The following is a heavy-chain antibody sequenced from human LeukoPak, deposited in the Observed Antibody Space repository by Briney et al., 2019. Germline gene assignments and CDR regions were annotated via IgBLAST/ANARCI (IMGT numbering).Heavy chain of an antibody. V-gene: IGHV4-59*02. Sequence: SETLSLTCTVSGASVTDYYWIWLPQSPGKGLEWISYIHHSGNSDYNPSLRSRVTTSLDTSKNQFSLNLISVTAADTAVYYCTRGHWGLQSWSQGTLVTVSS. CDR3: TRGHWGLQS. CDR1: GASVTDYY. D-gene: IGHD7-27*01. J-gene: IGHJ5*02. CDR2: IHHSGNS.